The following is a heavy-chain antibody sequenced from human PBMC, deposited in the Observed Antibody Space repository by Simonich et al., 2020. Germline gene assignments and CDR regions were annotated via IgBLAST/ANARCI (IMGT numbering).Heavy chain of an antibody. Sequence: QVQLVQSGAEVKKPGSSVKVSCKASGGTFSSYAISWVRQAPGQGLEWMGGIHPIRGIAKYAQKVQGRVTIAAAKSTSTAYMELSSLRSEDTAVYYCARTNTMRELDTMVRGVDYFDYWGQGTLVTVSS. CDR3: ARTNTMRELDTMVRGVDYFDY. D-gene: IGHD3-10*01. V-gene: IGHV1-69*09. CDR1: GGTFSSYA. CDR2: IHPIRGIA. J-gene: IGHJ4*02.